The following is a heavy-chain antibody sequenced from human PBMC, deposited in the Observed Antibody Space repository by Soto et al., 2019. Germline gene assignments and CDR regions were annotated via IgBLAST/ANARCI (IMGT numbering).Heavy chain of an antibody. CDR1: GFTFSSYA. J-gene: IGHJ4*02. CDR3: ARLLVGAADY. Sequence: EVQLVESGGGLVQPGGSLRLSCAASGFTFSSYAMHWVRQAPGKGLEYVSAISSNGGSTYYANSVKGRFTISRDNSKNTLYLQMGSLRAEDMAVYYCARLLVGAADYWGQGTLVTVSS. V-gene: IGHV3-64*01. CDR2: ISSNGGST. D-gene: IGHD1-26*01.